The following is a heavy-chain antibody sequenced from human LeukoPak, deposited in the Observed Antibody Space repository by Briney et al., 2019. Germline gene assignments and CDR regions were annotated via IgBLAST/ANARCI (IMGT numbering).Heavy chain of an antibody. CDR3: ARVRVRFGELLSTYFDY. D-gene: IGHD3-10*01. CDR1: GFTFSSYA. CDR2: ISYDGSNK. Sequence: GGSLRLSCAASGFTFSSYAMHWVRQAPGKGLEWVAVISYDGSNKYYADSVKGRFTISRDNSKNTLYLQMNSLRAEDTAVYYCARVRVRFGELLSTYFDYWGQGTLVTVSS. V-gene: IGHV3-30-3*01. J-gene: IGHJ4*02.